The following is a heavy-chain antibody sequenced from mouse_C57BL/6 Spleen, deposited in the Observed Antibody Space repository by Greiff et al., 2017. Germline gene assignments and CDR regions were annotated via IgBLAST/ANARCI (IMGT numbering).Heavy chain of an antibody. J-gene: IGHJ3*01. Sequence: QVQLQQPGAELVKPGASVKLSCKASGYTFTSYWMHWVKQRPGQGLEWIGMIHPNSGSTNYNEKFKSKATLTVDKSSSTAYMQLSRLTSEDSAVYYCARSDYGTLGAYWGQGTLGTVSA. V-gene: IGHV1-64*01. CDR2: IHPNSGST. CDR3: ARSDYGTLGAY. CDR1: GYTFTSYW. D-gene: IGHD1-1*01.